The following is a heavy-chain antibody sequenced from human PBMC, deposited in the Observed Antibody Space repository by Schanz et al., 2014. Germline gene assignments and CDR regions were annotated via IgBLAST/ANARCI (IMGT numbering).Heavy chain of an antibody. Sequence: QVRLQESGPGLVRPSETLSLTCTVSGDSITHFYWSWIRQSPGKGLEWIGGIHHIGSTYHNPSLRSRRTMSLDTSRNHFSLMLTSVSAADTAVYYCARARGYNYGLFDYWGLGTLVTVSS. D-gene: IGHD5-18*01. CDR1: GDSITHFY. CDR3: ARARGYNYGLFDY. V-gene: IGHV4-59*12. CDR2: IHHIGST. J-gene: IGHJ4*01.